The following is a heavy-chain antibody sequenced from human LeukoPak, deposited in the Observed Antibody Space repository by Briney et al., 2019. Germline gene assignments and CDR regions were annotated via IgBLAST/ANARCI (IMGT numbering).Heavy chain of an antibody. D-gene: IGHD6-19*01. CDR2: IIPIFGTA. Sequence: SVKVSCKASGYTFTSYGISWVRQAPGQGLEWMGGIIPIFGTANYAQKFQGRVTITADESTSTAYMELSSLRSEDTAVYYCARGRMAGTYVFDYWGQGTLVTVSS. V-gene: IGHV1-69*13. J-gene: IGHJ4*02. CDR1: GYTFTSYG. CDR3: ARGRMAGTYVFDY.